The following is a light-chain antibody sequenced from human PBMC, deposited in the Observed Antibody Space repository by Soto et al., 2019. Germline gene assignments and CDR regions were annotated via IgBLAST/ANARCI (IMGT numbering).Light chain of an antibody. CDR2: GAS. V-gene: IGKV1-39*01. Sequence: DIQMTQSPSSLSASVGDWATIACRASQSISTYLNWYQQKPGKAPILLIEGASSLQSGVPSRFSGSGSGTDFTLTISSLQPEDFATYFCQQSYSTPGFTFGGGTKVDIK. CDR1: QSISTY. CDR3: QQSYSTPGFT. J-gene: IGKJ4*01.